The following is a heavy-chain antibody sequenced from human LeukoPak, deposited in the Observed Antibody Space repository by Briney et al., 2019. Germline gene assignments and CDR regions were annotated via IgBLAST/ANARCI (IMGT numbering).Heavy chain of an antibody. CDR2: ISSSSSTI. D-gene: IGHD3-10*01. V-gene: IGHV3-48*04. Sequence: GGSLRLSCAASGFTFSSYSMNWVRQASGKGLEWVSYISSSSSTIYYADSVKGRFTISRDDAKNTLYLQMNSLRAEDTAIYYCATVRGSSGTYYIDYWGQGTLVTVSS. CDR3: ATVRGSSGTYYIDY. J-gene: IGHJ4*02. CDR1: GFTFSSYS.